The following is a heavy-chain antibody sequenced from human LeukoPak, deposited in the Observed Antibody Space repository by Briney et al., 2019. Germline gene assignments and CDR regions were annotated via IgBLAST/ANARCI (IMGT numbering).Heavy chain of an antibody. CDR1: GGSISSTTYY. Sequence: SETLSLTCTVSGGSISSTTYYWGWIRRPPGKGLEWIATIYYSGSTYYNPSLKSRVTISVDTSKNQFSLKLSSVTAADTAVYYCARHDSYGSVNWFDPWGQGTLVTVSS. V-gene: IGHV4-39*01. J-gene: IGHJ5*02. CDR2: IYYSGST. CDR3: ARHDSYGSVNWFDP. D-gene: IGHD3-10*01.